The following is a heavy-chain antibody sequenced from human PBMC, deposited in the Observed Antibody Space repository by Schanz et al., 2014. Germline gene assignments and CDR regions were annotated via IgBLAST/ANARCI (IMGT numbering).Heavy chain of an antibody. J-gene: IGHJ4*02. CDR2: INPSSGTT. V-gene: IGHV1-46*03. CDR1: GYTFTTYY. D-gene: IGHD3-22*01. Sequence: QVQLVQSGAEVKKPGVSVKVSCKASGYTFTTYYIHWVRQAPGQGLEWMGKINPSSGTTRIAQNFQGRLAVTRDTSTSTVNMERSSVRSEDTAVYYCARGGFFDSSSFDSWGQGTLVTVSS. CDR3: ARGGFFDSSSFDS.